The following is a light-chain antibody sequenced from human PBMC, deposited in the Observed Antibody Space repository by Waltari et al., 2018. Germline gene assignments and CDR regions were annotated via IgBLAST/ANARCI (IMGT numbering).Light chain of an antibody. CDR2: GAS. CDR1: QNIRSN. V-gene: IGKV3-15*01. CDR3: QQYDNWPPIT. J-gene: IGKJ2*01. Sequence: EIVMTQSPATLSVSPGERATLSCRASQNIRSNLPWYRQKPGQAPRLLIYGASFRATGIPARISGSGSGTEFTLTISSLQSEDFAVYFCQQYDNWPPITFGQGTKLEIK.